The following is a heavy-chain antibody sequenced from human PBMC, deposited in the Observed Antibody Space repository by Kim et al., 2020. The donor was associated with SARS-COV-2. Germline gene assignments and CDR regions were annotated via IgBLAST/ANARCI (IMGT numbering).Heavy chain of an antibody. Sequence: GGSLRLSCAASGFTFSSYGMHWVRQAPGKGLEWVAVISYDGSNKYYADSVKGRFTISRDNSKNTLYLQMNSLRAEDTAVYYCAKDLRITIFGVVIDPPQYYYYGMDVWGQGTTVTVSS. V-gene: IGHV3-30*18. CDR3: AKDLRITIFGVVIDPPQYYYYGMDV. CDR1: GFTFSSYG. J-gene: IGHJ6*02. D-gene: IGHD3-3*01. CDR2: ISYDGSNK.